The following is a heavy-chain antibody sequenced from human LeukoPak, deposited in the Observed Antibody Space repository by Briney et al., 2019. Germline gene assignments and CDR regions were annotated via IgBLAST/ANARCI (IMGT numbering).Heavy chain of an antibody. CDR3: ASHLQSDAFDI. Sequence: GVTLTLSCAASGCTLDDYGMRRVRQAPGDGREWAAGIYWHVGSRDYPHSVKGRFTISRDNAKNSLYLQMNSLISEDTALYHCASHLQSDAFDIWGQGTMVTVSS. CDR1: GCTLDDYG. D-gene: IGHD5-24*01. V-gene: IGHV3-20*01. J-gene: IGHJ3*02. CDR2: IYWHVGSR.